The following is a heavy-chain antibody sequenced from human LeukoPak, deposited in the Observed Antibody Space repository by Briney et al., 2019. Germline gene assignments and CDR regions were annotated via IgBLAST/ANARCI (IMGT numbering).Heavy chain of an antibody. CDR2: IYHSGST. J-gene: IGHJ4*02. D-gene: IGHD3-16*01. CDR3: ARSRGGCIDY. CDR1: GGSFSGYY. V-gene: IGHV4-34*01. Sequence: SETLSLTCAVYGGSFSGYYWSWIRQPPGKGLEWIGYIYHSGSTYYNPSLKSRVTISVDRSKNQFSLKLSSVTAADTAVYYCARSRGGCIDYWGQGTLVTVSS.